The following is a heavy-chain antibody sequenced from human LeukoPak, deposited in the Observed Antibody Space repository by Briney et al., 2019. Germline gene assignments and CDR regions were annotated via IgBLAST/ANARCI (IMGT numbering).Heavy chain of an antibody. V-gene: IGHV1-69*04. D-gene: IGHD6-13*01. CDR3: ARGGAAAATYYFDY. J-gene: IGHJ4*02. Sequence: VASVKVSCKASGGTFSSYAIGWVRQAPGQGLEWMGRIIPILGIANYAQKFQGRVTITADKSTSTAYMELSSLRSEDTAVYYCARGGAAAATYYFDYWSQGTLVTVSS. CDR1: GGTFSSYA. CDR2: IIPILGIA.